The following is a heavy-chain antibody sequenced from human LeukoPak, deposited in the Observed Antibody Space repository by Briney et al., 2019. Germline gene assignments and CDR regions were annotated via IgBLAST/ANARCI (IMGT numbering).Heavy chain of an antibody. J-gene: IGHJ3*02. V-gene: IGHV3-9*01. CDR1: GFTFDDYA. CDR2: ISWNSGSI. CDR3: AKDIPYDSSGYYFVLSYAFDI. D-gene: IGHD3-22*01. Sequence: PGGSLRLSCAASGFTFDDYAMHWVRQAPGKGLEWVSGISWNSGSIGYADSVKGRFTISRDNAKNSLYLQMNSLRAEDTALYYCAKDIPYDSSGYYFVLSYAFDIWGQGTMVTVSS.